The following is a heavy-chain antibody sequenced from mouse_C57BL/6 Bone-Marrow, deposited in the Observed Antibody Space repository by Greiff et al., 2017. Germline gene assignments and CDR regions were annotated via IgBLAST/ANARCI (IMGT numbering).Heavy chain of an antibody. CDR2: INPSDSYT. J-gene: IGHJ4*01. CDR1: GYTFTSYW. Sequence: VQLQQPGAELVQPGASVKLSCKASGYTFTSYWMPWVKQRPGQGLEWIGVINPSDSYTNYNQKFKGKATLTVDTSSSTAYMQLSSLTSEDSAVYYCARVDRNLAIDYWGQGTSVTVSS. CDR3: ARVDRNLAIDY. V-gene: IGHV1-50*01. D-gene: IGHD2-14*01.